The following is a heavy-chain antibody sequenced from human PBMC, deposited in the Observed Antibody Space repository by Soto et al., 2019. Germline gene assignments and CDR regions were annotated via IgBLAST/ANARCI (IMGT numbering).Heavy chain of an antibody. V-gene: IGHV6-1*01. D-gene: IGHD6-19*01. CDR1: GDSVSSNSAA. CDR2: TYYRSKWYN. Sequence: SQTLSLTCAISGDSVSSNSAAWNWIRQSPSGGLEWLGRTYYRSKWYNDYAVSVKSRITINPDTSKNQFSLQLNSVTPEDTAVYYCAXDRGSSGWYSSGDAFDIWGQGTMVTVSS. J-gene: IGHJ3*02. CDR3: AXDRGSSGWYSSGDAFDI.